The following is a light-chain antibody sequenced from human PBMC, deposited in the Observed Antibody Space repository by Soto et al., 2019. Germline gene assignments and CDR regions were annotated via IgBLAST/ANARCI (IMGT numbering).Light chain of an antibody. J-gene: IGKJ1*01. V-gene: IGKV1-27*01. Sequence: DIQMTQSPSSLSASVGDRVTITCQASQVISNYLAWYQQKPGKIPNLLIFAASTLQSGVPSRFSGSGSGTDFTLTISSLQPEDVATYYCQMYDSAPTWAFGQGTKVEI. CDR2: AAS. CDR3: QMYDSAPTWA. CDR1: QVISNY.